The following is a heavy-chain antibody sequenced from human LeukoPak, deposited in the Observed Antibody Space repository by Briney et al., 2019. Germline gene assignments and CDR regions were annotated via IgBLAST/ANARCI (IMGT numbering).Heavy chain of an antibody. V-gene: IGHV1-18*01. J-gene: IGHJ3*02. CDR1: GYTFTSYG. CDR2: ISAYNGNT. CDR3: AIGPAGYSSSWYAFDI. Sequence: ASVKVSCKASGYTFTSYGISWVRQAPGQGLEWMGWISAYNGNTNYAQKLRGRVTMTTDTSTSTAYMELRSLRSDDTAVYYCAIGPAGYSSSWYAFDIWGQGTMVTVSS. D-gene: IGHD6-13*01.